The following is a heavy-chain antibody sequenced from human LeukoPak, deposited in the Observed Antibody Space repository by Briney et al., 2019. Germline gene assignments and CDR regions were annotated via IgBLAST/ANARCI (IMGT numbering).Heavy chain of an antibody. V-gene: IGHV3-7*01. D-gene: IGHD6-19*01. J-gene: IGHJ4*02. CDR1: GFTFSSYW. CDR2: IKQDGSEK. Sequence: PGGSLRLSCAASGFTFSSYWMSWVRQAPGKGLEWVANIKQDGSEKYYVDSVKGRFTISRDNAKNSLYLQMNSLRAEDTAVYYCARDLLLPRRHPVAGTLVGYWGQGTLVTVSS. CDR3: ARDLLLPRRHPVAGTLVGY.